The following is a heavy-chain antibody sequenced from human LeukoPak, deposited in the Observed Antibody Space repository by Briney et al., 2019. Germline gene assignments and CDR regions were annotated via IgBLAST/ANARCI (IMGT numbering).Heavy chain of an antibody. CDR2: IYPGDSDI. CDR3: ARHNLMAVAGTDMYAFDI. CDR1: GYSFTSYW. V-gene: IGHV5-51*01. J-gene: IGHJ3*02. Sequence: GESLKISCKGSGYSFTSYWIGWVRQMPGKGLEWMGIIYPGDSDIRYSPSFQGQDTISADKSISTAYLQWSSLKASDTAMYYCARHNLMAVAGTDMYAFDIWGQGTMVTVSS. D-gene: IGHD6-19*01.